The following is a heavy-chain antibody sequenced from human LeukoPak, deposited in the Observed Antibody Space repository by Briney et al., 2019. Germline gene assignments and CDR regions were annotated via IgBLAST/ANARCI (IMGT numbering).Heavy chain of an antibody. CDR1: GYTFTSYG. CDR2: ISAYNGNT. CDR3: ARGYCGGDCYSTAPSDAFDI. D-gene: IGHD2-21*02. J-gene: IGHJ3*02. V-gene: IGHV1-18*01. Sequence: GASVKGSCKASGYTFTSYGISWVRQAPGQGLEWMGWISAYNGNTNYAQKLQGRVTMTTDTSTSTAYMELRSLRSDDTAVYYCARGYCGGDCYSTAPSDAFDIWGQGTMVTVSS.